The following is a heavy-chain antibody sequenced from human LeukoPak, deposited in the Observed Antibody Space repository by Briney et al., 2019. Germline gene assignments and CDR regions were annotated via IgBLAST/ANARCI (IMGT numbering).Heavy chain of an antibody. J-gene: IGHJ6*03. CDR3: AREAGLIYFYYIDV. Sequence: SETLSLTCTVSGVSISSSNSYWGWIRQPPGKGLEWIGSIYYSGNTYYNASLKSQVSISIDTSKNQFSLKLTSVTAADTAVYYCAREAGLIYFYYIDVWGKGTTVTVSS. CDR1: GVSISSSNSY. V-gene: IGHV4-39*02. D-gene: IGHD2-8*01. CDR2: IYYSGNT.